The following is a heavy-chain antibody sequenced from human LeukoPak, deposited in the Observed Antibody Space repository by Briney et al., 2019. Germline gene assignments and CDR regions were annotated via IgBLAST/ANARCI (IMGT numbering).Heavy chain of an antibody. CDR2: INSIGGTT. J-gene: IGHJ3*02. Sequence: ASVKVSCRVSGYNFNSYYMHWVRRAPGKGLECMGIINSIGGTTRHAQKLEGRDTVTRDTDTSTLYMELSSLRSETRAVYYCARDLVVVTGLLTRGSFDIWGQGPMVSVSS. CDR1: GYNFNSYY. D-gene: IGHD2-21*02. V-gene: IGHV1-46*02. CDR3: ARDLVVVTGLLTRGSFDI.